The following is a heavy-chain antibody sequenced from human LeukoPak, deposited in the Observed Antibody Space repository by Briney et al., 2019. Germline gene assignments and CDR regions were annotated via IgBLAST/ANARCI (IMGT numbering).Heavy chain of an antibody. CDR3: AKRVFGSSFDP. CDR1: GFTFSSYW. D-gene: IGHD3-16*01. CDR2: IISDGSIT. V-gene: IGHV3-74*01. Sequence: GGSLRLSCAASGFTFSSYWMHWVRQAPGKGLVWVSRIISDGSITTYADSVKGRFTISRDNSKNTLYLQMNSLRAEDTAVYYCAKRVFGSSFDPWGQGTLVTVSS. J-gene: IGHJ5*02.